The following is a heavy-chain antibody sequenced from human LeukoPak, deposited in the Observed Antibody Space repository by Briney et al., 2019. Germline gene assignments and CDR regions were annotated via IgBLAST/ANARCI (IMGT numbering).Heavy chain of an antibody. V-gene: IGHV4-4*07. Sequence: PSETLSLTCTVSTGSMSGYFWTWLRQPAGKGLEWIGRIYTTGSAYYNPSLESRVTFSLDASNNQFSLDVTSVTAADTAVYFCARGRELTGVAGHYSFDYWGQGILASVSS. CDR3: ARGRELTGVAGHYSFDY. J-gene: IGHJ4*02. D-gene: IGHD1-26*01. CDR2: IYTTGSA. CDR1: TGSMSGYF.